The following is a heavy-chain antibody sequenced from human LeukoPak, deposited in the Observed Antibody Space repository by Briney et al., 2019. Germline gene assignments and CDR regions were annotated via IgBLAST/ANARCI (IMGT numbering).Heavy chain of an antibody. Sequence: ASVKVSCKAPGYTFTSYDINWVRQATGQGLEWMGWMNPNSGNTGYAQKFQGRVTMTGNTSISTAYMELSSLRSEDTGVYYCARGQEWWTPEMYYYGSGSYYTENDYWGQGTLVTVSS. CDR3: ARGQEWWTPEMYYYGSGSYYTENDY. CDR1: GYTFTSYD. V-gene: IGHV1-8*01. D-gene: IGHD3-10*01. CDR2: MNPNSGNT. J-gene: IGHJ4*02.